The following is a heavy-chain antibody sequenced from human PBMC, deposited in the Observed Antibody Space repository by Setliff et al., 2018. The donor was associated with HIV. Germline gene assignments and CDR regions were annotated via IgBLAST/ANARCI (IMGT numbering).Heavy chain of an antibody. CDR1: GGSINSGGYY. V-gene: IGHV4-31*03. CDR2: IYHSGST. CDR3: AALTTGYYFDY. D-gene: IGHD4-17*01. Sequence: ASETLSLTCTVSGGSINSGGYYWSWIRQHPGKGLEWIGYIYHSGSTYYNPSLKSRITISLDMSKNQSSLKLTSVTAADTAVYYCAALTTGYYFDYWGQGTLVTVSS. J-gene: IGHJ4*02.